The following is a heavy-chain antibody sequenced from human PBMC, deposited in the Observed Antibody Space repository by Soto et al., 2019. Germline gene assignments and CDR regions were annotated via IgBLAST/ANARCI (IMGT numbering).Heavy chain of an antibody. CDR1: GFTVSSNY. V-gene: IGHV3-66*01. Sequence: RLSCAASGFTVSSNYMSWVRQAPGKGLEWVSVIYSGGSTYYADSVKGRFTISRDNSENTLYLQMSSLRVEDTEVYYCVKGFILTAYGMDVWGQGTTVTVSS. D-gene: IGHD3-9*01. J-gene: IGHJ6*02. CDR2: IYSGGST. CDR3: VKGFILTAYGMDV.